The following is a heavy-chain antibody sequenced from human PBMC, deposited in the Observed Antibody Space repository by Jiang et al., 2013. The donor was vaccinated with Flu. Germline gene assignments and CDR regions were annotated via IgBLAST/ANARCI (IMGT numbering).Heavy chain of an antibody. Sequence: KPTQTLTLTCTFSGFSLSTSGMRVSWIRQPSGKALEWLARIDWDDDKFYSTSLKTRLTISKDTSKNQVVLTMTNMDPVDTATYYCARSMVRGVYYYYGMDVWGQGTTVTVSS. CDR1: GFSLSTSGMR. V-gene: IGHV2-70*04. CDR3: ARSMVRGVYYYYGMDV. D-gene: IGHD3-10*01. CDR2: IDWDDDK. J-gene: IGHJ6*02.